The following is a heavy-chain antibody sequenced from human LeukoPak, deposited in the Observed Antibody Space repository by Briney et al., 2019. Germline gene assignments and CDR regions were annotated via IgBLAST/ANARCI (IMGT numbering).Heavy chain of an antibody. D-gene: IGHD1-26*01. CDR2: ISSSGSTI. CDR1: GFTFSHYY. Sequence: GGSLRLSCAASGFTFSHYYMSWIRQAPGKGLELVSYISSSGSTIYYADSVKGRFTISRDNAKNSLYLQMNSLRAEDTAVYYCARDGDMGATEYWGQGTLVTVSS. V-gene: IGHV3-11*01. J-gene: IGHJ4*02. CDR3: ARDGDMGATEY.